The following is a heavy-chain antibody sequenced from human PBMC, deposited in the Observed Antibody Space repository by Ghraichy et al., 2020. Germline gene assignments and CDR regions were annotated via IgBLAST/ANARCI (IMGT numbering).Heavy chain of an antibody. J-gene: IGHJ5*02. CDR2: INHSGST. Sequence: SETLSLTCAVYGGSFSGYYWSWIRQPPGKGLEWIGEINHSGSTNYNPSLKSRVTISVDTSKNQFSLKLSSVTAADTAVYYCARGGGSGSFWFDPWGQGTLVTVSS. CDR3: ARGGGSGSFWFDP. CDR1: GGSFSGYY. D-gene: IGHD3-10*01. V-gene: IGHV4-34*01.